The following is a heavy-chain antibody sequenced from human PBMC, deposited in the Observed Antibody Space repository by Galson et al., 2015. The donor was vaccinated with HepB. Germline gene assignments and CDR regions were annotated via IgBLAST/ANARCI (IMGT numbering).Heavy chain of an antibody. CDR3: AKAPGIAVAGTFDY. CDR1: GFTFDDYA. CDR2: ISWNSGSI. J-gene: IGHJ4*02. D-gene: IGHD6-19*01. Sequence: SLRLSCAASGFTFDDYAMHWVRHAPGKGLEWVSGISWNSGSIGYADSVKGRFTISRDNAKNSLYLQMNSLRAEDTALYYCAKAPGIAVAGTFDYWGQGTLVTVSS. V-gene: IGHV3-9*01.